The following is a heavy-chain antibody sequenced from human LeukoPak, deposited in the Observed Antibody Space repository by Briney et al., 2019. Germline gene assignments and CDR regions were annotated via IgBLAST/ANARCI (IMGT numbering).Heavy chain of an antibody. CDR2: ISGSGGST. CDR3: ARDLDCSSTNCPGHY. D-gene: IGHD2-2*01. CDR1: GFTFSSYA. V-gene: IGHV3-23*01. J-gene: IGHJ4*02. Sequence: GGSLRLSCAASGFTFSSYAMSWVRQAPGKGLEWVSAISGSGGSTYYADSVKGRFTISRDNSKNTLDLQMNSLRAEDTAVYYCARDLDCSSTNCPGHYWGQGTLVTVSS.